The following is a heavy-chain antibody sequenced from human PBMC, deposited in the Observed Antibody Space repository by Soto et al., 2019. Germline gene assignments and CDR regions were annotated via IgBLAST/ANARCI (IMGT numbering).Heavy chain of an antibody. J-gene: IGHJ6*02. CDR1: GCTFSAYA. CDR2: ILPLSGTS. V-gene: IGHV1-69*06. CDR3: ARTNPTKYYDYVWGDYRREGMDV. D-gene: IGHD3-16*02. Sequence: SVKGSCKASGCTFSAYAISWVRQAPGQGLEWMGGILPLSGTSNYTQRFQGRITITADKSTSTAYMELSSLRSDDTAVYYCARTNPTKYYDYVWGDYRREGMDVWGQGTTVTVSS.